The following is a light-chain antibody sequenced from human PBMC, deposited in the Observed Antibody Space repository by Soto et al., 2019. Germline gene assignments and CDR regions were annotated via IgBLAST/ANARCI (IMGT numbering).Light chain of an antibody. CDR2: DVS. CDR1: SSDVGSYNY. CDR3: CSYAGSYTLYV. Sequence: QSALTQPRSVSGSPGQSVTISCTGTSSDVGSYNYVSWYQHQPGKAPRVLLYDVSERPSGVPDRFSGYKSGNTASLTSSGLQAEDEADYYCCSYAGSYTLYVFGTGTKLTVL. V-gene: IGLV2-11*01. J-gene: IGLJ1*01.